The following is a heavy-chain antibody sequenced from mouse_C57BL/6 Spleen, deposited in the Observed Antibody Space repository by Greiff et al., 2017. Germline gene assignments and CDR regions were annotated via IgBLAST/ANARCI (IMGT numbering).Heavy chain of an antibody. CDR3: ARQDTTVVEGYFDV. CDR2: ISSGGSYT. J-gene: IGHJ1*03. V-gene: IGHV5-6*01. CDR1: GFTFSSYG. D-gene: IGHD1-1*01. Sequence: EVQLVESGGDLVKPGGSLKLSCAASGFTFSSYGMSWVRQTLDKRLVWVATISSGGSYTDYPDSVKGRFTNSRDNAKKTLYLQIGNLKSEDTAMYYCARQDTTVVEGYFDVGGTGTTVTVSS.